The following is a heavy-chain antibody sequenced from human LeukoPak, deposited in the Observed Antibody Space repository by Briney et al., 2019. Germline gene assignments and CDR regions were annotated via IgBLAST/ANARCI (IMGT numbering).Heavy chain of an antibody. CDR2: IYPGDSNI. CDR1: GHTFTNNW. V-gene: IGHV5-51*01. D-gene: IGHD6-19*01. J-gene: IGHJ4*02. CDR3: ARNLITVAALSPFDY. Sequence: GESLKISCKGSGHTFTNNWIAWVRQMPGKGLEWMGSIYPGDSNIRYNPAFQGQVTISADKSISTAYLQWSSLKASDTAMYHCARNLITVAALSPFDYWGQGSLVTVSS.